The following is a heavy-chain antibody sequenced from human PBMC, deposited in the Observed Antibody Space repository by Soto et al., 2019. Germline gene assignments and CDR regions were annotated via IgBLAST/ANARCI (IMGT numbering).Heavy chain of an antibody. CDR1: GDSISRDQYC. CDR2: IYYSRRR. CDR3: ARQNYVNKWFGS. J-gene: IGHJ5*01. Sequence: QLRLQESGPGQVKASETLSLTCSVSGDSISRDQYCWGWTRQPPGKGLEWIGTIYYSRRRYYTPSLKGRAAVSVDTSETQFSLSLNSVTAADTAVYYWARQNYVNKWFGSWGEGTLGSVSS. V-gene: IGHV4-39*01. D-gene: IGHD3-16*01.